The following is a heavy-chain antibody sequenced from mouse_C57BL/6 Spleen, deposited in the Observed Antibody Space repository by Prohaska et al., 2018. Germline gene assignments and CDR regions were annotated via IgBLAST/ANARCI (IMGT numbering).Heavy chain of an antibody. Sequence: DVQLQESGPGLVKPSQSLSLTCSVTGYSITSGYYWNWLRQFPGNKLEWMGYISYDGSNNYNPSLKNRISITRDTSKNQFFLKLNSVTTEDTATYYCARGLRPYWYFDVWGTGTTVTVSS. CDR1: GYSITSGYY. CDR2: ISYDGSN. CDR3: ARGLRPYWYFDV. D-gene: IGHD1-2*01. J-gene: IGHJ1*03. V-gene: IGHV3-6*01.